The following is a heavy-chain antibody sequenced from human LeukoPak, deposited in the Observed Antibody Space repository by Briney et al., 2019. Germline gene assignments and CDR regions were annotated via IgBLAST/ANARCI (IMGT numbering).Heavy chain of an antibody. CDR1: GFTFSSYS. V-gene: IGHV3-33*08. J-gene: IGHJ4*02. CDR2: IWYDGSNK. D-gene: IGHD2-15*01. Sequence: GGSLRLSCAASGFTFSSYSMNWVRQAPGKGLEWVAVIWYDGSNKYYADSVKGRFTISRDNSKNTLYLQMNSLRPEDTAVYYCARGNKWSFDSWGQGALVTVSS. CDR3: ARGNKWSFDS.